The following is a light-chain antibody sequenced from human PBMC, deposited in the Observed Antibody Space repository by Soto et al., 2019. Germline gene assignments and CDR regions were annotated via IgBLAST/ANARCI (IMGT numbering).Light chain of an antibody. CDR3: QQYNNWWT. J-gene: IGKJ1*01. V-gene: IGKV3-15*01. CDR2: GAS. Sequence: EIVMTQSPATLSVSPGERATLSCRASQSVSSNLAWYQKKPGHAPRLLIYGASTRATGIPTRFSGSGSGTEFTLTISSLQSEDFAVYYCQQYNNWWTFGQGTRVEIK. CDR1: QSVSSN.